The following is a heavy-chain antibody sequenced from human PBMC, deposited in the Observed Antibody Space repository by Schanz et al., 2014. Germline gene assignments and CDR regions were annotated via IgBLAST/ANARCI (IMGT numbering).Heavy chain of an antibody. CDR2: VSRSTPDI. D-gene: IGHD6-13*01. J-gene: IGHJ4*02. Sequence: EVQLVESGGGLVQPGGSLRLSCTASGFTFSSYSMNWVRQAPGKGLEWVSYVSRSTPDIYYADSVKGRFTISRDNSKNTLYLQMSSLRAEDTAVYYCAKSQGSSFDSWGQGTLVTVSS. CDR3: AKSQGSSFDS. V-gene: IGHV3-48*01. CDR1: GFTFSSYS.